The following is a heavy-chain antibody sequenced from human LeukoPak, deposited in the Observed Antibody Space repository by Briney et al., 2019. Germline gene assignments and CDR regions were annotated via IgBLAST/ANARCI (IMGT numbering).Heavy chain of an antibody. V-gene: IGHV3-7*01. Sequence: GGSLRLSCAASGFTFSSYWMSWVRQAPGKGLEWVANIKQDGSEKYYVDSVKGRFTISRDNAKNSLYLQMNSLRAEDTAVYYCARSLRTEQQLRWFDPWGQGTLVTVSS. D-gene: IGHD6-13*01. J-gene: IGHJ5*02. CDR1: GFTFSSYW. CDR2: IKQDGSEK. CDR3: ARSLRTEQQLRWFDP.